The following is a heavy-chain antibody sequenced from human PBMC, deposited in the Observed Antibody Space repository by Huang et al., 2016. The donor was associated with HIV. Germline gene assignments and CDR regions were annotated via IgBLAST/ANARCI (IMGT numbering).Heavy chain of an antibody. D-gene: IGHD3-16*02. Sequence: EVQLVESGGGLVQPGGSLRLSCAASGFTFSSYGMSWVRQAPGKGREWVANIKQDGSEKYYVDSVKGRFTISRDNAKNSLYLQMNSLRAEDTAVYYCARGGIYPGFGYWGQGTLVTVSS. J-gene: IGHJ4*02. V-gene: IGHV3-7*01. CDR3: ARGGIYPGFGY. CDR2: IKQDGSEK. CDR1: GFTFSSYG.